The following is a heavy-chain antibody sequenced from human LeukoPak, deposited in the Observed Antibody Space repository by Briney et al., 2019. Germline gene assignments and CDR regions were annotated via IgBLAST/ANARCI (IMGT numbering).Heavy chain of an antibody. V-gene: IGHV3-66*01. J-gene: IGHJ3*02. CDR1: EFSFGSNY. CDR2: IYSGGST. D-gene: IGHD2-2*03. CDR3: ARDPLDISRWANAFDI. Sequence: GGSLRLSCAASEFSFGSNYMTWVRQAPGKGLEWVSLIYSGGSTYYADSVKGRFTISRDNSKNTLYLQMNSLRAEDTAVYYCARDPLDISRWANAFDIWGQGTMVTVSS.